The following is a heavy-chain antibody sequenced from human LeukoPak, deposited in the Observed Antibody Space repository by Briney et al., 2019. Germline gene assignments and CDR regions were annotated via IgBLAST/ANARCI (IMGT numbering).Heavy chain of an antibody. CDR1: GYTFTSYA. V-gene: IGHV1-3*01. CDR3: ARELVVPAAMYYYYYMDV. Sequence: ASVKVSCKASGYTFTSYAMHWVRQAPGQRLEWMGWINAGNGNTKYSQKFQGRVTITRDTSASTAYMELSSLRSEDTAVYYCARELVVPAAMYYYYYMDVWGKGTTVTVSS. J-gene: IGHJ6*03. CDR2: INAGNGNT. D-gene: IGHD2-2*01.